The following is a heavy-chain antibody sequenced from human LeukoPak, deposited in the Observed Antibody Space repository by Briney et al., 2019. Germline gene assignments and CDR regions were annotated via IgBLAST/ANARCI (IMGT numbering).Heavy chain of an antibody. CDR1: GYTFTSYD. D-gene: IGHD3-3*01. CDR2: MNPNSGNT. V-gene: IGHV1-8*01. Sequence: GASVKVSCKASGYTFTSYDINWVRQATGQGLEWMGWMNPNSGNTGYAQKFQGRVTMTRNTSISTAYMELGSLRSEDTAVYYCARGPRYGYYDFWSGSNNWFDPWGQGTLVTVSS. J-gene: IGHJ5*02. CDR3: ARGPRYGYYDFWSGSNNWFDP.